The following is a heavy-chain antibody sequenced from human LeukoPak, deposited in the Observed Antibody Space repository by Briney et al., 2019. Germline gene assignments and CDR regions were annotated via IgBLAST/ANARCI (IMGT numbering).Heavy chain of an antibody. CDR2: IRFSGTT. D-gene: IGHD4-17*01. J-gene: IGHJ5*02. CDR1: GDSINTGGYY. CDR3: ARQDDQDHGDPNWFDP. Sequence: PSETLSLTCTVSGDSINTGGYYWGWVRQSPWKGLEWIGSIRFSGTTFYNPSFRGRVAISIDTSRNEFSLRVTSVTATDTAIYYCARQDDQDHGDPNWFDPWGQGILVTVSS. V-gene: IGHV4-39*01.